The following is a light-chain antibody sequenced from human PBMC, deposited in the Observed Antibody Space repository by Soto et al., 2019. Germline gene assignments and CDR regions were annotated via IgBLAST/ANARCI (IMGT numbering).Light chain of an antibody. Sequence: DIQLTQSPSFLSASVGDRVTITCRASQGISSSLAWYQQKPGKAPNLLIYAASTSQSGVPSRFSGSGSGTEFTLTITSLHPEDFATYYCQRLNAYPLGFGQGTRLEVK. CDR2: AAS. J-gene: IGKJ5*01. CDR3: QRLNAYPLG. CDR1: QGISSS. V-gene: IGKV1-9*01.